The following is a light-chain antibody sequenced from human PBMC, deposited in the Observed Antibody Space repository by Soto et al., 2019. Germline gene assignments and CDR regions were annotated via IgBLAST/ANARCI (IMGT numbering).Light chain of an antibody. Sequence: MVLTQSPAILALSPGDRATLSCRASQSVSSSYLAWYQHKPGQAPRLLIHGASSRVTGIPDRFSGSGSGTDFTLTITRLEPEDFAVYYCQQYQSLTFGGGTKVDIK. V-gene: IGKV3-20*01. J-gene: IGKJ4*01. CDR2: GAS. CDR3: QQYQSLT. CDR1: QSVSSSY.